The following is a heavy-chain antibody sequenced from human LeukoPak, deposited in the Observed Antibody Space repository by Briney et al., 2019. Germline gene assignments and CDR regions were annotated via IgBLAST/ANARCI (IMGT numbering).Heavy chain of an antibody. CDR3: ARAGATSTIDY. D-gene: IGHD2-2*01. Sequence: PGGSLRLSCAASGFTFSTFAMHWVRQAPGKGLEWVAVISYDGNKNSYSDSAKGRFTISRDHSKNTLYLQMNSLRAEDTAVYYCARAGATSTIDYWGQGTLVTVSS. J-gene: IGHJ4*02. V-gene: IGHV3-30*04. CDR2: ISYDGNKN. CDR1: GFTFSTFA.